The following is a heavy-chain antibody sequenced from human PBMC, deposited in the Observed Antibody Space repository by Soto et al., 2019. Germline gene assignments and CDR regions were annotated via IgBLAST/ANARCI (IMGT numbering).Heavy chain of an antibody. J-gene: IGHJ4*02. Sequence: KPSETLSLTCAVYGGSFSGYYWSWIRQPPGKGLEWIGEINHSGSTNYNPSLKSRVTISVDTSKNQFSLKLSSVTAADTAVYYCARGYCSSTSCEMNHYFDYWGQGTLVTVSS. D-gene: IGHD2-2*01. V-gene: IGHV4-34*01. CDR3: ARGYCSSTSCEMNHYFDY. CDR1: GGSFSGYY. CDR2: INHSGST.